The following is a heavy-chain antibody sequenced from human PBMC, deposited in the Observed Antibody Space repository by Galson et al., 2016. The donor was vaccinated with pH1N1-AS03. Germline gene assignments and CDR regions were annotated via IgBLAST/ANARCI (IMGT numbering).Heavy chain of an antibody. V-gene: IGHV2-70*12. CDR1: GFSLSTSGMC. CDR3: GHSTAGY. J-gene: IGHJ4*02. Sequence: PALVKPTQTLTLTCTFSGFSLSTSGMCVSWIRQPPGKALEWLARIDWNDNKYYSTSLKSRLTITKDTSKNQVVLTMTNMDPEDTATYYCGHSTAGYWGQGILVTVSS. CDR2: IDWNDNK. D-gene: IGHD2-21*02.